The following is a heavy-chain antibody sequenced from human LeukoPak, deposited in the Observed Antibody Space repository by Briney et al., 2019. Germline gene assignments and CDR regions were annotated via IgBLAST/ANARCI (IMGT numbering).Heavy chain of an antibody. CDR1: GYSFTNYD. J-gene: IGHJ4*02. V-gene: IGHV1-8*01. CDR3: ARNEYASGIFDY. Sequence: ASVKVSCKASGYSFTNYDINWVRQAAGQGLVWLGWMTPNSGNTGFAQKFQGRITMTRDISISTAYLELSSLTSEDTAVYYCARNEYASGIFDYWGQGVLVTVSP. CDR2: MTPNSGNT. D-gene: IGHD3-10*01.